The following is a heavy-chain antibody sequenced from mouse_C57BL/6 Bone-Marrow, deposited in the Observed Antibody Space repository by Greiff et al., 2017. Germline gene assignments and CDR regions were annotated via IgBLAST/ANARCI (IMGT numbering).Heavy chain of an antibody. V-gene: IGHV3-6*01. Sequence: ESGPGLVKPSQSLSLTCSVTGYSITSGYYWNWIRQFPGNQLEWLGYISYDGSNNYNPSLKNRISITRDTAKNQFFLKLNSVTTEDTATYYCARDGDYEGYFDYWGQGTTLTVAS. D-gene: IGHD2-4*01. CDR2: ISYDGSN. CDR1: GYSITSGYY. J-gene: IGHJ2*01. CDR3: ARDGDYEGYFDY.